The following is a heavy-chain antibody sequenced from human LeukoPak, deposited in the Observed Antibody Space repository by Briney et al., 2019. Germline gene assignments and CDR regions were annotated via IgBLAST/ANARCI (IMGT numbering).Heavy chain of an antibody. Sequence: GGSLRLSCAASGFTFSDYYMSWIRQAPGKGLEWVSYISSSGSTIYYADSVKGRFTISRDNAKNSLYLQMNSLRAEDTAVYYCARGGPHGGYEYYYYYYYMDVWGKGTTVTVSS. V-gene: IGHV3-11*04. D-gene: IGHD5-12*01. J-gene: IGHJ6*03. CDR3: ARGGPHGGYEYYYYYYYMDV. CDR2: ISSSGSTI. CDR1: GFTFSDYY.